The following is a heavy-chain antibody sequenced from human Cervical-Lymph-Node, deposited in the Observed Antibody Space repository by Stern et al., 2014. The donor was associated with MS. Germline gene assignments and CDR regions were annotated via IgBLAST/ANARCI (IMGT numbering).Heavy chain of an antibody. V-gene: IGHV5-51*01. CDR1: GYKFSIYW. CDR2: IYTGDSET. D-gene: IGHD1-14*01. CDR3: ARQTTAWASDV. Sequence: VQLGQSGAELIRPGESLKISCKGSGYKFSIYWIAWVRQMPGKGLEWMGIIYTGDSETRYSPSFHGQVTMSADKSTITAYLQWSSLNASDTAMYFCARQTTAWASDVWGQGTLVTVSS. J-gene: IGHJ4*02.